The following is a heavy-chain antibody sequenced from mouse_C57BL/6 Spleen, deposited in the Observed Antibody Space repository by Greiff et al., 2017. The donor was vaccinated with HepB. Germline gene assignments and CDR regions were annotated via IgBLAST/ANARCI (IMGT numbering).Heavy chain of an antibody. CDR3: TRSSMVTTAWYFDV. Sequence: QVQLKQSGAELVRPGASVTLSCKASGYTFTDYEMHWVKQTPVHCLECIGALDPETGGTAYNQKVKGKAILTAEKSSSPAYMELLSLTSEYSAVYYCTRSSMVTTAWYFDVWGTGTTVTVAS. D-gene: IGHD2-2*01. V-gene: IGHV1-15*01. J-gene: IGHJ1*03. CDR1: GYTFTDYE. CDR2: LDPETGGT.